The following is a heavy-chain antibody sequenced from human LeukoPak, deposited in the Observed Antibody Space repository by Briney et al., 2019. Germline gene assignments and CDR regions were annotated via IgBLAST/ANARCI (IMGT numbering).Heavy chain of an antibody. D-gene: IGHD2-15*01. Sequence: PSETLSLTCTVSGGSISTYYWSWTRQPPGKGLEWIGYIYYSGSTNYNPSLKSRVTISVDTSKNQFSLKLSSVTAADTAVYYCARAVLSGYVDYWGQGTLVTVSS. J-gene: IGHJ4*02. CDR2: IYYSGST. CDR1: GGSISTYY. CDR3: ARAVLSGYVDY. V-gene: IGHV4-59*01.